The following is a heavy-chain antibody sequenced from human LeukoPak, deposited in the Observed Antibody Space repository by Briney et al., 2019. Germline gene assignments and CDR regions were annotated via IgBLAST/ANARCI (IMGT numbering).Heavy chain of an antibody. CDR3: ARAYSYDAFDI. CDR2: IYHSGST. J-gene: IGHJ3*02. Sequence: SETLSLTCAVSGYSISSGYYWGWIRQPPGKGLEWIGSIYHSGSTYYNPSLKSRVTMSVDTSKNQFSLKLSSVTAADTAVYYCARAYSYDAFDIWGQGTMVTVSS. D-gene: IGHD5-18*01. CDR1: GYSISSGYY. V-gene: IGHV4-38-2*01.